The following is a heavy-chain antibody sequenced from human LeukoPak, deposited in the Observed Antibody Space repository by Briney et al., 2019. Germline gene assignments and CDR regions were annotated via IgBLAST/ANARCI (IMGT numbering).Heavy chain of an antibody. D-gene: IGHD3-10*01. V-gene: IGHV3-20*04. CDR3: ASLRFGEDDAFDI. Sequence: GGSLRLSCAASGFTFDDYGMSWVRQAPGKGLEWVSGISWNGGSTGYADSVKGRFTISRDNAKNSLYLQMNSLRAEDTALYYCASLRFGEDDAFDIWGQGTMVTVSS. J-gene: IGHJ3*02. CDR1: GFTFDDYG. CDR2: ISWNGGST.